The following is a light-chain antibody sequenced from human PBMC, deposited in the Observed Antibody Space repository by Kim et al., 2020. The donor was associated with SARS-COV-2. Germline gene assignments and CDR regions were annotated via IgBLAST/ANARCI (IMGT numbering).Light chain of an antibody. J-gene: IGLJ2*01. V-gene: IGLV2-14*04. CDR2: DVS. CDR3: SSYTSSSTLV. CDR1: SSDVGGYNY. Sequence: GQSLPIPGTRTSSDVGGYNYVSWYHKHPGKAPKLMIYDVSKRPSGVSNRFSGSKSGNPASLTISGLQAEDEADYYCSSYTSSSTLVFGGGTKLTV.